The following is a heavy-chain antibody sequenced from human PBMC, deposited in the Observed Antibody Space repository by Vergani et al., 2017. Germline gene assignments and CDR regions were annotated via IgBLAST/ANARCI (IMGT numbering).Heavy chain of an antibody. Sequence: QVSLVESGGGVVQPGRSLTLTCSASGFGFKNFAMHWVRQAPGKGLEWVATISKDGTHDYYEPSVRGRFAVSRDNCKNTMYLQMDRLTTDDTAVYFCARCGTDVFISSSGYSDLLDYWGQGILVTVSS. D-gene: IGHD3-22*01. J-gene: IGHJ4*02. CDR3: ARCGTDVFISSSGYSDLLDY. CDR2: ISKDGTHD. V-gene: IGHV3-30*03. CDR1: GFGFKNFA.